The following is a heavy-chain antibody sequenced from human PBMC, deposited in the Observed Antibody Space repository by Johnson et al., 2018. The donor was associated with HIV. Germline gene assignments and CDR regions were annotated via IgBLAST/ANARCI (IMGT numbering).Heavy chain of an antibody. D-gene: IGHD6-13*01. J-gene: IGHJ3*01. CDR3: ARLMAARTLDDACDL. CDR2: INWNGGST. V-gene: IGHV3-20*04. Sequence: VQLVESGGGLERPGGSLRLSCAASGFFFDDYGMTWVRQPPGRGLEWVSGINWNGGSTGYTDYVKGRFTISRDNAKNSLYLQMNSLRVEDTALYYCARLMAARTLDDACDLWGQGTMVTVSS. CDR1: GFFFDDYG.